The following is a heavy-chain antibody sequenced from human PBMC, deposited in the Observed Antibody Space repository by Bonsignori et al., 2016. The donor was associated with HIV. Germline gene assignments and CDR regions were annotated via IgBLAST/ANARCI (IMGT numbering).Heavy chain of an antibody. D-gene: IGHD2-2*01. CDR3: ARVSVVVPAAISQYYYYYYMDV. CDR2: IYSGGNT. Sequence: WIRQPPGKGLEWVSVIYSGGNTYYADSVKGRFTISRDNSKNTLYLQMNSLRAEDTAVYYCARVSVVVPAAISQYYYYYYMDVWGKGTTVTVSS. J-gene: IGHJ6*03. V-gene: IGHV3-53*01.